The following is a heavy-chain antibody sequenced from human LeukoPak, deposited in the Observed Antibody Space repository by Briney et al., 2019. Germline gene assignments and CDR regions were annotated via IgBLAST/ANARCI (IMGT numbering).Heavy chain of an antibody. Sequence: GGSLRLSCAASGFTFSSYGMHWVRQAPGKGLECVAFIRYHGSNKYYVDSVKGRFTISRDNSKNTLYLQMNSLRDEDTAVYYCAKDLRSSGYFPYYFDYWGQGTLVTVSS. J-gene: IGHJ4*02. CDR1: GFTFSSYG. CDR3: AKDLRSSGYFPYYFDY. V-gene: IGHV3-30*02. CDR2: IRYHGSNK. D-gene: IGHD3-22*01.